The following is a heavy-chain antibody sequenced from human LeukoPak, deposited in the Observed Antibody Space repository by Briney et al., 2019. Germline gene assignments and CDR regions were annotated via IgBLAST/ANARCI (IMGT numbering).Heavy chain of an antibody. CDR2: ISYDGSNK. D-gene: IGHD3-16*02. J-gene: IGHJ5*02. Sequence: GGSLRLSCAASGFTFSTYAMHWVRQAPGKGLEWVAFISYDGSNKYYADSVKGRFTISRDNSKNTLYLQMNSLRAEDTAVYYCARDRSWPQGWFDPWGQGTLVTVSS. CDR3: ARDRSWPQGWFDP. V-gene: IGHV3-30-3*01. CDR1: GFTFSTYA.